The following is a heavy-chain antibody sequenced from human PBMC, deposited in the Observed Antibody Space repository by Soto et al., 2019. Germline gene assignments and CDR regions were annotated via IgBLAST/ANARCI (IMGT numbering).Heavy chain of an antibody. CDR1: GFTVSNNY. CDR3: ARGEGSGSNALGY. V-gene: IGHV3-66*01. Sequence: EVLLEESGGGLVQPGGSLRLSCAASGFTVSNNYMAWVRQAPGKGLXWVSVIQGGGSISYADSVRDRFTISRDSSKNTVLLQMNSLRPEDTAVYFCARGEGSGSNALGYWGQGTLVTVSS. D-gene: IGHD3-10*01. J-gene: IGHJ4*02. CDR2: IQGGGSI.